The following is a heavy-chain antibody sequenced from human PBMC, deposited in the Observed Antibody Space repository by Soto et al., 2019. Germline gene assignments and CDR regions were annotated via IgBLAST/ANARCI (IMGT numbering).Heavy chain of an antibody. J-gene: IGHJ4*02. CDR3: ARVMVGGHSDY. D-gene: IGHD2-8*01. CDR2: MNPNSGNT. V-gene: IGHV1-8*01. Sequence: ASAKVSCKASGYTFTNNSINWPRQAPGQGLEWMGWMNPNSGNTGYAQKFQGRVTMTRNTSIRTAYIDLSSLSSDDTAVYYCARVMVGGHSDYWGQGTLVTVSS. CDR1: GYTFTNNS.